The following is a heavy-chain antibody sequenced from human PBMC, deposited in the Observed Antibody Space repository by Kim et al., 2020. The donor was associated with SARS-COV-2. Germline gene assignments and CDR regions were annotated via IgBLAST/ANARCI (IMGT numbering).Heavy chain of an antibody. Sequence: ASVKVSCKASGYTFTSYAMNWVRQAPGQGLEWMGWINTNTGNPTYAQGFTGRFVFSLDTSVSTAYLQISSLKAEDTAVYYCARDFCGGSCQARRYYYYYGMDVWGQGTTVTVSS. CDR3: ARDFCGGSCQARRYYYYYGMDV. J-gene: IGHJ6*02. CDR2: INTNTGNP. V-gene: IGHV7-4-1*02. D-gene: IGHD2-15*01. CDR1: GYTFTSYA.